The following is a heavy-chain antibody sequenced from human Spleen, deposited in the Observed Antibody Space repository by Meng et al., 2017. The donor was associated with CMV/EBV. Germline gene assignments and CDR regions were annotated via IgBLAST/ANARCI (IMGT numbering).Heavy chain of an antibody. V-gene: IGHV4-30-4*08. CDR3: ARVLGLGNIDY. CDR1: GGSISSGVYY. CDR2: IYYSGST. D-gene: IGHD7-27*01. J-gene: IGHJ4*02. Sequence: QVERQEAGPGLVEPSQTLSLTCTVSGGSISSGVYYWSWIRQPPGKGLEWIGYIYYSGSTYYNPSLKSRVTISVDTSKNQFSLKLSSVTAADTAVYYCARVLGLGNIDYWGQGTLVTVSS.